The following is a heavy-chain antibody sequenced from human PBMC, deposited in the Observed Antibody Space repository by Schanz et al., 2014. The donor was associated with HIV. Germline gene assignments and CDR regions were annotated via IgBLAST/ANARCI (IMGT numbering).Heavy chain of an antibody. J-gene: IGHJ6*02. Sequence: VQLVESGGHLVQPGRSLRLSCAASGFTFTDYAMHWVRQAPGKGLEWVAVIWFDGRNKYYGDSVKGRFMISRDNSNNTLYLQMNSLRAEDTAVYFCTRGRFLERGGMDVWGQGTAVTVSS. CDR3: TRGRFLERGGMDV. V-gene: IGHV3-33*08. D-gene: IGHD3-3*01. CDR1: GFTFTDYA. CDR2: IWFDGRNK.